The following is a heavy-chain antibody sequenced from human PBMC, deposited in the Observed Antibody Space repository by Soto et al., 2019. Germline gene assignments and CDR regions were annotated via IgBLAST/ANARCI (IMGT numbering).Heavy chain of an antibody. Sequence: PSETLSLTCAVSGGSVSGGSYCWSWIRQPPGKGLECIGYVYNSGSTTYNPSLKSRVTISVDTSKNQFSLGLSSVTAADTAVYYCARVPLTTYFDLWGRGTLVTVSS. CDR2: VYNSGST. CDR3: ARVPLTTYFDL. V-gene: IGHV4-61*01. D-gene: IGHD3-9*01. J-gene: IGHJ2*01. CDR1: GGSVSGGSYC.